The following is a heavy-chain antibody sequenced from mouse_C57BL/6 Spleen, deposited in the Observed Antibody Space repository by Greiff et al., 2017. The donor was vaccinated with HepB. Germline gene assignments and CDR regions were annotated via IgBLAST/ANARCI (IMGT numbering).Heavy chain of an antibody. D-gene: IGHD2-3*01. CDR2: IYPGSGST. J-gene: IGHJ1*03. CDR3: ASKRENYDGYYVGYFDV. Sequence: QVQLQQSGAELVKPGASVKMSCKASGYTFTSYWITWVKQRPGQGLEWIGDIYPGSGSTNYNEKFKSKATLTVDTSSSTAYMKLSSLTSEDSAVYYCASKRENYDGYYVGYFDVWGTGTTVTVSS. CDR1: GYTFTSYW. V-gene: IGHV1-55*01.